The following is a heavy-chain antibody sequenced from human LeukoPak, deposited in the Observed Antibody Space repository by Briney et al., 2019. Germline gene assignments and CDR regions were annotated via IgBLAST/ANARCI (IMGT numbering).Heavy chain of an antibody. CDR1: GGTFSSYT. D-gene: IGHD2-15*01. V-gene: IGHV1-69*04. CDR3: ARDLTSSGGDAFDI. CDR2: IIPILGIA. J-gene: IGHJ3*02. Sequence: SVKVSCKASGGTFSSYTISWVRQAPGQGLEWMGRIIPILGIANYAQKFQGRVTITADKSTSTAYMELSSLRSEDTAVYYCARDLTSSGGDAFDIWGQGTMVTVSS.